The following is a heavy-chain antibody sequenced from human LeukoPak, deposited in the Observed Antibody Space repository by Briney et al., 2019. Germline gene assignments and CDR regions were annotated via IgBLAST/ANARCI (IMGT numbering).Heavy chain of an antibody. J-gene: IGHJ4*02. V-gene: IGHV3-48*02. CDR3: ARDSYGNSGYYYVSDY. CDR2: ISSSSTTI. Sequence: GGSLRLSCAASGFTFSSYSLSWVRQAPRKGLEWVSYISSSSTTIYYADSVKGRFTISRDNAKNSLYLQMNSLRDEDTAMYYCARDSYGNSGYYYVSDYWGQGTLVTVPS. D-gene: IGHD3-22*01. CDR1: GFTFSSYS.